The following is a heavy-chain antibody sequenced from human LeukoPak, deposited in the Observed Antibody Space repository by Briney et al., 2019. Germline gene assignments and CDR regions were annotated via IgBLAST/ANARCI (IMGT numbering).Heavy chain of an antibody. CDR2: ISSSSSYI. D-gene: IGHD2-15*01. CDR1: GFIFDDYA. CDR3: AKCGSCYSPPYYYYMDV. J-gene: IGHJ6*03. Sequence: GGSLRLSCAASGFIFDDYAMHWVRQAPGKGLEWVSSISSSSSYIYYADSVKGRFTISRDNAKNTLYLQMNSLRAEDTAVYYCAKCGSCYSPPYYYYMDVWGKGTTVTVSS. V-gene: IGHV3-21*04.